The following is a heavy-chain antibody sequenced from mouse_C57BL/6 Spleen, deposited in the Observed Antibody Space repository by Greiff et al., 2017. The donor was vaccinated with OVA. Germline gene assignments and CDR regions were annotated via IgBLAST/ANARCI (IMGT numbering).Heavy chain of an antibody. CDR2: ISSGGDYI. CDR1: GFTFSSYA. J-gene: IGHJ3*01. D-gene: IGHD2-4*01. V-gene: IGHV5-9-1*02. CDR3: TRDEDDSWFAY. Sequence: EVKLVESGEGLVKPGGSLKLSCAASGFTFSSYAMSWVRQTPEKRLEWVAYISSGGDYIYYADTVKGRFTISRDNARNTLYLQMSSLKSEDTAMYYCTRDEDDSWFAYWGQGTLVTVSA.